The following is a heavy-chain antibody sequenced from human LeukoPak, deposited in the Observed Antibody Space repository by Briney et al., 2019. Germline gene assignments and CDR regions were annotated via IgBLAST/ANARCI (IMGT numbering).Heavy chain of an antibody. CDR1: GFTFSSYA. V-gene: IGHV3-23*01. CDR3: AKHGGSSLWFREKNWFDT. Sequence: PWGSLRLSCAASGFTFSSYAMSWVRQAPGQGLEWVSAISGSVGSTYYADSVKGRFTISRDNSKNTLYLKMNSLRAEDTAVFYCAKHGGSSLWFREKNWFDTWGQGTLVTVSS. D-gene: IGHD3-10*01. J-gene: IGHJ5*02. CDR2: ISGSVGST.